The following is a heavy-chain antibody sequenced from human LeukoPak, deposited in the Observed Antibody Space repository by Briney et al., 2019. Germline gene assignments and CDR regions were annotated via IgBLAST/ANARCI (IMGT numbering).Heavy chain of an antibody. D-gene: IGHD3-10*01. J-gene: IGHJ4*02. CDR1: GFTFGNYV. CDR2: TSSDLNVK. V-gene: IGHV3-30-3*01. Sequence: GGSLGLSCAASGFTFGNYVIHWVRQAPGKGLEWVAVTSSDLNVKLYADSVKGRFTISRDNSRSTLYLQINSLRPEDTAIYYCAREGYYGSGSPPSLYFDYWGQGTLVTVSS. CDR3: AREGYYGSGSPPSLYFDY.